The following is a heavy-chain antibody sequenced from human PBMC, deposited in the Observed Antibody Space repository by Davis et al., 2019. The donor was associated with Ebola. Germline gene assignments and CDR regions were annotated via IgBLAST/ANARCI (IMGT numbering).Heavy chain of an antibody. CDR3: ARYGGRGSGSYGHYYYGMDV. J-gene: IGHJ6*02. Sequence: GESLKISCAASGFTVSSNYMSWVRQAPGKWLEWVPVIYSGGSTYYADSVKGRFTISRDNSKNTLYLQMNSLRAEDTAVYYCARYGGRGSGSYGHYYYGMDVWGQGTTVTVSS. CDR1: GFTVSSNY. V-gene: IGHV3-66*01. CDR2: IYSGGST. D-gene: IGHD3-10*01.